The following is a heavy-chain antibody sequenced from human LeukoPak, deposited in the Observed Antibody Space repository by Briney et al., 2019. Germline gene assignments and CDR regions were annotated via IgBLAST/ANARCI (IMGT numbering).Heavy chain of an antibody. V-gene: IGHV3-48*04. CDR1: GFTFSSYS. CDR3: ARCSSWHIYFDY. CDR2: ISSSGTTM. Sequence: GGSLRLSCAASGFTFSSYSMNWVRQAPGKGLEWISYISSSGTTMFYADSVKGRFTISRDNAKNSLYLQMSSLRAEDTAVYYCARCSSWHIYFDYWGQGTLVTVSS. D-gene: IGHD6-13*01. J-gene: IGHJ4*02.